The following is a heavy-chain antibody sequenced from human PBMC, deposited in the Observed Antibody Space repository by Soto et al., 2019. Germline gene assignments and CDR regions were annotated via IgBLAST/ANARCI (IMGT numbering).Heavy chain of an antibody. J-gene: IGHJ4*02. CDR1: GFTFSSYA. V-gene: IGHV3-30-3*01. CDR3: ARDFSHYYDSSGPVDY. Sequence: GGSLRLSCAASGFTFSSYAMHWVRQAPGKGLEWVAVISYDGSNKYYADSVKGRFTISRDNSKNTLYLQMNSLRAEDTAVYYCARDFSHYYDSSGPVDYWGQGTLVTVSS. D-gene: IGHD3-22*01. CDR2: ISYDGSNK.